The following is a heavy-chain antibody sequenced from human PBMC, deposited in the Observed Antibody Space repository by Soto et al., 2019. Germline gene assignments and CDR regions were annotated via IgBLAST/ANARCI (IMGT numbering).Heavy chain of an antibody. D-gene: IGHD2-21*01. V-gene: IGHV4-59*01. CDR2: IYYSGST. Sequence: SETLSLTCTVSGGSISSYYWSCIRQPPGKGLEWVVYIYYSGSTNYNPSLKSRVTISVDTSKHQFSLKLSSVTAADTAVYYCARVGDTQGYYYGMDGWGQGTTVTVSS. J-gene: IGHJ6*02. CDR1: GGSISSYY. CDR3: ARVGDTQGYYYGMDG.